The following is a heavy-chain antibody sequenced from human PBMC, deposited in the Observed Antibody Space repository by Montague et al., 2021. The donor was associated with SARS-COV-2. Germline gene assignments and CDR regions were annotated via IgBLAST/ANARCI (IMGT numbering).Heavy chain of an antibody. CDR1: GDSVSTNSGT. CDR2: TYYRSEWYS. D-gene: IGHD2-15*01. V-gene: IGHV6-1*01. Sequence: CAISGDSVSTNSGTWNWVRLSPSRGLEWLGRTYYRSEWYSDYSVSVNTRISINPDTSKNQFSLQLNSVTPEDTAVYYCARAERGSCGDGNCYQYFFNYWGQGTLVTVSS. J-gene: IGHJ4*02. CDR3: ARAERGSCGDGNCYQYFFNY.